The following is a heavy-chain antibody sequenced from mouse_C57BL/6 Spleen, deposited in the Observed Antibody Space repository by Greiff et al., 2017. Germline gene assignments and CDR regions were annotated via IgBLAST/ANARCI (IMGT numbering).Heavy chain of an antibody. D-gene: IGHD2-4*01. J-gene: IGHJ4*01. Sequence: EVMLVESGGGLVKPGGSLKLSCAASGFTFSDYGMHWVRQAPEKGLEWVAYISSGSSTIYYADTGKGRVTISRDNAKNTLFLQMTSLRSEDTAMYYCARGYDYDGYYAMDYWGQGTSVTVSS. CDR1: GFTFSDYG. CDR2: ISSGSSTI. V-gene: IGHV5-17*01. CDR3: ARGYDYDGYYAMDY.